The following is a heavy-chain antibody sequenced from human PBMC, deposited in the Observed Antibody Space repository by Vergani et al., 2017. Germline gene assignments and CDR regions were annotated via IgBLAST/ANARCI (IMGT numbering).Heavy chain of an antibody. CDR3: ARESPTLYDILTGYYHNPSSYYYYMDV. CDR2: IYSGGST. V-gene: IGHV3-53*01. CDR1: GFTVSSNY. J-gene: IGHJ6*03. D-gene: IGHD3-9*01. Sequence: EVQLLESGGGLIQPGGSLRLSCAASGFTVSSNYMSWVRQAPGKGLEWVSVIYSGGSTYYADSVKGRFTISRDNSKNTLYLQMNSLRAEDTAVYYCARESPTLYDILTGYYHNPSSYYYYMDVWGKGTTVTVSS.